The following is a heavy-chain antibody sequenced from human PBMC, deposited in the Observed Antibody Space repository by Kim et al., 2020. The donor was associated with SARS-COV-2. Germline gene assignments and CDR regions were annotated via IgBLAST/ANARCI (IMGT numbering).Heavy chain of an antibody. Sequence: GGSLRLSCAASGFTFSSYGMHWVRQAPGKGLEWVAVIWYDGSYKYYGDSVKGRFTISRDYSKNTLYLQMNSLRAEDTAVYYCAKGRDGYPIDYWGQGTLV. V-gene: IGHV3-33*06. CDR3: AKGRDGYPIDY. CDR2: IWYDGSYK. CDR1: GFTFSSYG. J-gene: IGHJ4*02. D-gene: IGHD5-12*01.